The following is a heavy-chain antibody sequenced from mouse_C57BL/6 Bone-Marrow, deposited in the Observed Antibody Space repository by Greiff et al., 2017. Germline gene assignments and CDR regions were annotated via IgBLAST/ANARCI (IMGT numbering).Heavy chain of an antibody. CDR3: ARHERSHYYFDY. CDR2: FYPGSGSI. CDR1: GYTFTEYT. V-gene: IGHV1-62-2*01. Sequence: QVQLKESGAELVKPGASVKLSCKASGYTFTEYTIHWVNQRSGQGLEWIGWFYPGSGSIKYNEKFKDKATLTADKSSSTVYMELSRLTSEDAAVYCCARHERSHYYFDYWGQGTTLTVSS. J-gene: IGHJ2*01.